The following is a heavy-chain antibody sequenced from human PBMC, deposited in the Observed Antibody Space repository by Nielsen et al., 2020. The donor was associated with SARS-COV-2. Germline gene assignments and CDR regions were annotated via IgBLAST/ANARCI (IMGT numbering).Heavy chain of an antibody. CDR1: GFTINNYA. J-gene: IGHJ4*02. CDR2: TIGGGTNS. Sequence: GGSLRLSCAASGFTINNYAMSWIRQAPGKGLEQSPATIGGGTNSFYADSVKGRFTISRDNSNHTLYLQLTNLRAENTAVYYCANDFGDCGSSTCRPKWGQGSRITVSS. V-gene: IGHV3-23*01. D-gene: IGHD2-2*01. CDR3: ANDFGDCGSSTCRPK.